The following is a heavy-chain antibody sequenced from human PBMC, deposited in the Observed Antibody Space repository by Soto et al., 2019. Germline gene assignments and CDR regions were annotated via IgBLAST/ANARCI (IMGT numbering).Heavy chain of an antibody. CDR3: ARDPPSYYYDSIALDY. CDR2: INSHGSST. V-gene: IGHV3-74*01. CDR1: GFTFSSYW. J-gene: IGHJ4*02. D-gene: IGHD3-22*01. Sequence: EVQLVESGGGLVQPGGSLRLSCAASGFTFSSYWMHWVRQAPGKGLVWVSRINSHGSSTSYADAVKGRFTISRDNAKNTLYLQMNSLRAEDTAVYYCARDPPSYYYDSIALDYWGQGTLVTVSS.